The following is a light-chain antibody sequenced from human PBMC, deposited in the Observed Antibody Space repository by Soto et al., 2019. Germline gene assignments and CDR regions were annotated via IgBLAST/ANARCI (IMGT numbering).Light chain of an antibody. CDR1: QSMSSW. CDR2: KAS. Sequence: DIQMTQSPSTLSASVGDRVTITCRASQSMSSWLAWYQQKPGKAPKLLIYKASSLESGVPSRFSGSGSGTEFTLTLSSLQPDDFAIYYCQQYNSYPYTFGQGTKLEIK. J-gene: IGKJ2*01. V-gene: IGKV1-5*03. CDR3: QQYNSYPYT.